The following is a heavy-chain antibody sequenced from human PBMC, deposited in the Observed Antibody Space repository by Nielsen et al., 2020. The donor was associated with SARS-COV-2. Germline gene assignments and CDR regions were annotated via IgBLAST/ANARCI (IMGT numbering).Heavy chain of an antibody. V-gene: IGHV1-69*02. Sequence: SVKVSCKASGGTFSSYTISWVRQAPGQGLEWMGRIIPILGIANYAQKFQGRVTITADKSTSTAYMELSSLRSEDTAVYYCARGRGHYYGMDVWGQGTTVTVSS. D-gene: IGHD3-10*01. CDR2: IIPILGIA. CDR1: GGTFSSYT. CDR3: ARGRGHYYGMDV. J-gene: IGHJ6*02.